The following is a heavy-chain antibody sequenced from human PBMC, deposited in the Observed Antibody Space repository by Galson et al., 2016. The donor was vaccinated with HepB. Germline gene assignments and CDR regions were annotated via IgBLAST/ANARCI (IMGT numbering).Heavy chain of an antibody. Sequence: SETLSLTCTVSSGAISVYYWTWIRQSPGKGLEWIGYVFRDGRTDYNPSLNSRVTMSLDPSRNQFPLRLNSVTAADTAVYYCVKVRDGGMFHRWGQGILVTVSS. D-gene: IGHD5-24*01. J-gene: IGHJ1*01. CDR1: SGAISVYY. V-gene: IGHV4-59*01. CDR3: VKVRDGGMFHR. CDR2: VFRDGRT.